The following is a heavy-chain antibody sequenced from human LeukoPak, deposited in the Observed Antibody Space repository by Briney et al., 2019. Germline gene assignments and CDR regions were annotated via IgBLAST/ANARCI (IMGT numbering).Heavy chain of an antibody. CDR1: GFTFSSYW. CDR3: ARDRPFYGSGSYYNP. D-gene: IGHD3-10*01. Sequence: PGGSLRLSCAASGFTFSSYWMSWVRQAPGKGLEWVANIKQGGSEKYYVDSVKGRFTISRDNAKNSLYLQMNSLRAEDTAVYYCARDRPFYGSGSYYNPWGQGTLVTVSS. V-gene: IGHV3-7*03. J-gene: IGHJ5*02. CDR2: IKQGGSEK.